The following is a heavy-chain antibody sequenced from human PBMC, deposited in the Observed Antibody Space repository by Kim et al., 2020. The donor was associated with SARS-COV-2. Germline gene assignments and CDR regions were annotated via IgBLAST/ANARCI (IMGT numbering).Heavy chain of an antibody. CDR3: AREMVGAIYFDH. CDR1: GFTFSTYA. D-gene: IGHD1-26*01. J-gene: IGHJ4*02. CDR2: ISSDGSDR. V-gene: IGHV3-30*04. Sequence: GGSLRLSCAASGFTFSTYAMHWVRQAPGKGLEWVAIISSDGSDRYYADSVKGRFTISRDNSKNTLYLQMNTLRPEDTAVYKCAREMVGAIYFDHWGQGTLVTVSS.